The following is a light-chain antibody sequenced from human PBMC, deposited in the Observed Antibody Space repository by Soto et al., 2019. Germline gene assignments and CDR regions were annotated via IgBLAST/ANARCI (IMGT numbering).Light chain of an antibody. Sequence: EIVLTQSPGTRSLSPGERATLSCRASQSVSSTYFAWYQQKPGQSPRLLIYGASSRATGIPDRFSGSGSGTDFTLTINRLEPEDFAVYYCQQYSSSPPLTFGGGTKVEIK. CDR2: GAS. V-gene: IGKV3-20*01. J-gene: IGKJ4*01. CDR1: QSVSSTY. CDR3: QQYSSSPPLT.